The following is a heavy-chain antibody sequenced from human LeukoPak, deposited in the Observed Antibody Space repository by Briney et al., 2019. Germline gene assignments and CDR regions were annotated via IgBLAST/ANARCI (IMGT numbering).Heavy chain of an antibody. CDR3: VKGSTNVRPYYFDY. CDR1: GFTFSSYA. D-gene: IGHD2-8*01. Sequence: GGSLRLSCAASGFTFSSYAMSWVRQAPGKGLEWFSAISGSGDSTYYADSVRGRFTISRDNSKNTLYLQMNSVRGEDTAVYYCVKGSTNVRPYYFDYWGQGTLVTVSS. V-gene: IGHV3-23*01. J-gene: IGHJ4*02. CDR2: ISGSGDST.